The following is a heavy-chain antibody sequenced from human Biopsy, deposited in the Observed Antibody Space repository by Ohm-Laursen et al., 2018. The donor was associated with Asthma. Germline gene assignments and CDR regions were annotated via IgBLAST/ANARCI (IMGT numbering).Heavy chain of an antibody. V-gene: IGHV1-69*13. CDR2: IMTVFGTT. D-gene: IGHD6-19*01. J-gene: IGHJ6*02. Sequence: ASVKVSCKVPGGTFSNFAISWVRQAPGQGLEWLGGIMTVFGTTNYAQKFQGRVTITADESTSTAYMEVTSLRSEDTAIYYCARCQVGYSSGWSLLLKKIYYSGMDVWGQGTAVTVPS. CDR1: GGTFSNFA. CDR3: ARCQVGYSSGWSLLLKKIYYSGMDV.